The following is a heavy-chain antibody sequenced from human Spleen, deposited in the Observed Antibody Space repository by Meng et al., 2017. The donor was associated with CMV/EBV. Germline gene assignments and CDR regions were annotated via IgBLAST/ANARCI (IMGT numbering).Heavy chain of an antibody. CDR1: GYTFSSYG. D-gene: IGHD3-10*01. CDR3: ARVTLVARSKPSFAY. Sequence: ASVKVYCKASGYTFSSYGISWVRQAPGQGLEWMGWINPNSGVTNYAQELQGRVTMTRDTSISTAYIELSRLRSDDTAIYYCARVTLVARSKPSFAYWGQGTLVTVSS. CDR2: INPNSGVT. V-gene: IGHV1-2*02. J-gene: IGHJ4*02.